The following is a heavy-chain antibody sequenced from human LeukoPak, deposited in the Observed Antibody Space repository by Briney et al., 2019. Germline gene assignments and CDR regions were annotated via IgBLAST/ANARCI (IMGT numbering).Heavy chain of an antibody. V-gene: IGHV3-23*01. CDR3: AKVLSGGQDY. Sequence: GGSLRLSCAASGVTFSSYAMSWVRQAPGKGLEWVSTIGGGGESTYYADSVKGRFTISRDNSKNTVYLQMNSLRAEDAAVYYCAKVLSGGQDYWGQGTLVTVFS. CDR2: IGGGGEST. D-gene: IGHD1-26*01. CDR1: GVTFSSYA. J-gene: IGHJ4*02.